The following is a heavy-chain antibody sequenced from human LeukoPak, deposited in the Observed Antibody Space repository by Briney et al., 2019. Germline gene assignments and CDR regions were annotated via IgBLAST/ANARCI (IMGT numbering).Heavy chain of an antibody. D-gene: IGHD3-9*01. CDR2: IYTSGST. Sequence: SETLSLTCTVSGGSISSYYWSWIRQPAGKGLEWIGRIYTSGSTNYNPSLKSRVTMSVDTSKNQFSLKLSSVTAADTAVYYCARLPLRYFDWSPSMYFDLWGRGTLVTVSS. J-gene: IGHJ2*01. V-gene: IGHV4-4*07. CDR3: ARLPLRYFDWSPSMYFDL. CDR1: GGSISSYY.